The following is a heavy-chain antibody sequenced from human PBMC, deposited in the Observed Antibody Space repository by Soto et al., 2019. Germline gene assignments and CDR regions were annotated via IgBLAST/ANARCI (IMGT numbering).Heavy chain of an antibody. CDR3: ARTLYGDNVDY. V-gene: IGHV1-8*01. CDR1: GYTFTSYD. J-gene: IGHJ4*02. Sequence: QVQLVQSGAEVKKPGASVKVSCKASGYTFTSYDINWVRQATGQGIEWMGWMNPKSGNTGYAQKFQGRVTMTRNTSISTAYMELSSLRSEGTAVYYFARTLYGDNVDYGGQGTLFPVSS. CDR2: MNPKSGNT. D-gene: IGHD4-17*01.